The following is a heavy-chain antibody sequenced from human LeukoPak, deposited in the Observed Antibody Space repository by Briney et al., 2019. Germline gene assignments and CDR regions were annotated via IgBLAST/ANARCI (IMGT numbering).Heavy chain of an antibody. CDR2: IWYDGSNK. V-gene: IGHV3-33*01. D-gene: IGHD3-16*02. CDR3: ARHISGSYLDY. CDR1: GFTFSSYG. J-gene: IGHJ4*02. Sequence: GGSLRLSGAASGFTFSSYGMHWVRQAPGKGLEWVALIWYDGSNKYYADSVKGRFTISRDSSKNTLYLQMNSLRAEDTAAYYCARHISGSYLDYWGQGNLVTVSS.